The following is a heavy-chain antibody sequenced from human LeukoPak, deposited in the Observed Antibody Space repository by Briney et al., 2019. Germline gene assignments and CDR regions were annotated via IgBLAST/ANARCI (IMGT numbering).Heavy chain of an antibody. V-gene: IGHV3-7*01. Sequence: GGSLRLSCAASGLTFSSYWMSWVRQAPGKGLEWVANIKQDGSEKYYVDSVKGRFTISRDNAKNSLYLQMNSLRPEDTAVYYCARVVSSGWYNYYYYYMDVWGKGTTVTVSS. CDR3: ARVVSSGWYNYYYYYMDV. CDR1: GLTFSSYW. D-gene: IGHD6-19*01. CDR2: IKQDGSEK. J-gene: IGHJ6*03.